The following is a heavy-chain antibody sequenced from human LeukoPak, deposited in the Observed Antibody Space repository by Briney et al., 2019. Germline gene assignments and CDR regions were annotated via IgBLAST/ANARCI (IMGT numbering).Heavy chain of an antibody. Sequence: SQTLSLTCTVSGGSISSGSYYWSWIRQPAGTGLEWIGRIYTSGSTNYNPSLKSRVTISVDMSKNQFSLKLSSVTAADTAVYYCARGHCSGGSCYSAHFDYWGQGTLVTVSS. J-gene: IGHJ4*02. D-gene: IGHD2-15*01. CDR3: ARGHCSGGSCYSAHFDY. CDR1: GGSISSGSYY. V-gene: IGHV4-61*02. CDR2: IYTSGST.